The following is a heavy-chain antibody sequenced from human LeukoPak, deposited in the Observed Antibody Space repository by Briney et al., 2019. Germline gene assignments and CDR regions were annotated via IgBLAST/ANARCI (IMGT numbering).Heavy chain of an antibody. Sequence: GGSLRLSCAASGFTFSSYWMSWVRQAPGKGLEWVANIKQDGSEKYYVDSVKGRFTISRDNAKNSLYLQMNSLRAEDTAVYYCARDFEYYYYYYMDVWGKGTTVTVSS. CDR3: ARDFEYYYYYYMDV. J-gene: IGHJ6*03. CDR2: IKQDGSEK. V-gene: IGHV3-7*01. CDR1: GFTFSSYW.